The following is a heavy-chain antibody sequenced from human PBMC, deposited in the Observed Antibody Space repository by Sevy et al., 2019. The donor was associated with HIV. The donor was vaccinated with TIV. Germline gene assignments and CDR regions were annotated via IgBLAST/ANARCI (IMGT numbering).Heavy chain of an antibody. Sequence: WGSLRLSCAAAGFTFSSYTMNWVRQAPGKGLEWVASISFSSNYIYYTDSLKGRFTISRDNAKNSLYLQMNSLRAEDTAVYYCAREDSKNWRYFDYWGQGTLVTVSS. CDR2: ISFSSNYI. CDR1: GFTFSSYT. D-gene: IGHD1-1*01. V-gene: IGHV3-21*01. J-gene: IGHJ4*02. CDR3: AREDSKNWRYFDY.